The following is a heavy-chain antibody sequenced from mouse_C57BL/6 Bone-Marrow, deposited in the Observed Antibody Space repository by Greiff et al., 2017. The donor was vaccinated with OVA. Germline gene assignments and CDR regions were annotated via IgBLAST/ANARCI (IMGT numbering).Heavy chain of an antibody. J-gene: IGHJ3*01. V-gene: IGHV5-6*01. CDR2: ISRGGSYT. D-gene: IGHD1-1*01. CDR1: GFTFSSYG. Sequence: EVQRVEPGGDLVKPGGSLKLSCAASGFTFSSYGMSWVRQTPDKSLEWVATISRGGSYTYYTDSVKGRFTISRDNATNTLYLQLSSLTSEDTAMDYCSKYGSSWGFAYWGQGTLVTVSA. CDR3: SKYGSSWGFAY.